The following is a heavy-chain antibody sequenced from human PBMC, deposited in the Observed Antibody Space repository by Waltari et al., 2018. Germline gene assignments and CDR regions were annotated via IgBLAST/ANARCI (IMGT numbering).Heavy chain of an antibody. V-gene: IGHV4-39*07. D-gene: IGHD6-6*01. Sequence: QRQLQGPAPELVKPSETRSPTCPASGASIRSSSYYWGGIRQPPGKGLEWIGSIYYSGSTYYNPSLKSRVTISVDTSKNQFSLKLSSVTAADTAVYYCARGDNGPIAARPLDYWGQGTLVTVSS. CDR1: GASIRSSSYY. CDR3: ARGDNGPIAARPLDY. CDR2: IYYSGST. J-gene: IGHJ4*02.